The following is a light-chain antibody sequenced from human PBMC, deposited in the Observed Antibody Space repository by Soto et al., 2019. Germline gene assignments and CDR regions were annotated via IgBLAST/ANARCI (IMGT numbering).Light chain of an antibody. V-gene: IGLV1-44*01. CDR2: SNT. CDR3: GAGDDSLNVWG. CDR1: SSNIGIND. J-gene: IGLJ3*02. Sequence: QSVLTQPPSESGTPGQSITISCSGRSSNIGINDVTWYQQLPGTAPKLLIYSNTKRPSGVPDRFSGSKLGTSASLAISGLQSEDEADYYWGAGDDSLNVWGFGGGTKLTVL.